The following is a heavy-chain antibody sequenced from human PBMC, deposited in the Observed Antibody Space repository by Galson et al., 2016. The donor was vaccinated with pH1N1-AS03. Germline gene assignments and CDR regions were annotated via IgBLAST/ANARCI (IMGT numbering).Heavy chain of an antibody. Sequence: QSGAEVKQPGESLKISCKASGYLLTNYWIAWVRQMPGKGLEWMGIIYPSDSDARYSPSFQGQVTFSADKSTSTAYLHLTTLKAADSAIYYCARHASPTILSYHFDSWGRGTLVTVSS. CDR3: ARHASPTILSYHFDS. J-gene: IGHJ4*02. CDR2: IYPSDSDA. V-gene: IGHV5-51*01. D-gene: IGHD1-26*01. CDR1: GYLLTNYW.